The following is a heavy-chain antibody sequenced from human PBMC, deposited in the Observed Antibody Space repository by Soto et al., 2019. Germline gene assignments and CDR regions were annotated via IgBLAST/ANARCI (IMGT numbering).Heavy chain of an antibody. CDR3: ARPSSLLQYSYDY. CDR2: IYYSGST. J-gene: IGHJ4*02. D-gene: IGHD5-18*01. CDR1: GGSISSGSYY. Sequence: PSETLSLTCAVSGGSISSGSYYWSWIRQPPGKGLEWIGYIYYSGSTNYNPSLKSRVTISVDTSKNQFSLKLSSVTAADTAVYYCARPSSLLQYSYDYWGQGTLVTVSS. V-gene: IGHV4-61*01.